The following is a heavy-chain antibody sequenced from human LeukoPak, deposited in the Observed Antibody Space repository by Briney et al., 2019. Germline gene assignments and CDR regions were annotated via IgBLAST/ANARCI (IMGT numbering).Heavy chain of an antibody. V-gene: IGHV3-74*01. J-gene: IGHJ4*02. D-gene: IGHD3-22*01. Sequence: GGSLRLSCAASGFTFSSYWMHCVRHAPGKALVWVSRNNTDGSSTIYADSEKGRFTIYRDNAKNTLYLQMNSLRAEATAVYYCARGTYYYDSSGSWSYWGQGTLVTVSS. CDR1: GFTFSSYW. CDR3: ARGTYYYDSSGSWSY. CDR2: NNTDGSST.